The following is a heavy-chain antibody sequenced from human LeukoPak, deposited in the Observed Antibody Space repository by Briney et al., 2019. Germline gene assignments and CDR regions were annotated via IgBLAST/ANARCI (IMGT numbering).Heavy chain of an antibody. J-gene: IGHJ6*02. Sequence: GGSLRLSCSASGFTFSSYAMHWVRQAPGKGLEYVSAISSNGGSTYYADSVKGRFTISRDNSKNTLYLQMSSLRAEDTAVYYCVKFTPAAIHYYYGMDVWGQGTTVTVSS. CDR2: ISSNGGST. CDR3: VKFTPAAIHYYYGMDV. D-gene: IGHD2-2*02. CDR1: GFTFSSYA. V-gene: IGHV3-64D*06.